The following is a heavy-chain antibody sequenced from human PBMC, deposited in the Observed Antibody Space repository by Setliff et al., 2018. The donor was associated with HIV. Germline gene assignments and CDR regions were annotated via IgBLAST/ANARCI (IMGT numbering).Heavy chain of an antibody. D-gene: IGHD4-4*01. CDR1: DYPFSNFG. CDR3: TTTYVRDDYNFDF. J-gene: IGHJ4*02. CDR2: INPNSGDT. Sequence: ASVKVSCKASDYPFSNFGISWVRQAPGQGLEWMAWINPNSGDTKYAQEFQGRLTITADTSIDTAYMDLSSLRSEDTAVYYCTTTYVRDDYNFDFWGQGSLVTVSS. V-gene: IGHV1-18*01.